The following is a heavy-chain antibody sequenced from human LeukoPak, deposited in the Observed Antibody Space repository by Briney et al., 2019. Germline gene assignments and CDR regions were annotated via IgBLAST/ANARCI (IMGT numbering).Heavy chain of an antibody. V-gene: IGHV3-23*01. CDR3: ANDDEEYSYGSHYFDY. CDR1: GFTFSSYA. Sequence: PGGSLRLSCAASGFTFSSYAMSWVRQAPGKGLERVSAISGSGGSTYYADSVKGRFTISRDNSKNTLFLQMKSLRAEDTALYYCANDDEEYSYGSHYFDYWGQGTLVTVSS. D-gene: IGHD5-18*01. CDR2: ISGSGGST. J-gene: IGHJ4*02.